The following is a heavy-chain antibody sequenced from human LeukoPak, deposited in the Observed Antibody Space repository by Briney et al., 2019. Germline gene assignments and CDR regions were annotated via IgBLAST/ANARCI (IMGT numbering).Heavy chain of an antibody. CDR2: IKQDGSEK. V-gene: IGHV3-7*01. CDR3: ASDPGIAAAGMNYYYYSYMDV. D-gene: IGHD6-13*01. Sequence: GGSLRPSCAASGFTFSSYWMSWVRQAPGKGLEWVANIKQDGSEKYYVDSVKGRFTISRANAKNSLYLQMNSLRAEDTAVYYRASDPGIAAAGMNYYYYSYMDVWGKGTTVTVSS. J-gene: IGHJ6*03. CDR1: GFTFSSYW.